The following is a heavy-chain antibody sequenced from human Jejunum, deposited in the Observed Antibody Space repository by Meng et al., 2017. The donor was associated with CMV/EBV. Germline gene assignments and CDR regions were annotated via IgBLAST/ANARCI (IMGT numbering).Heavy chain of an antibody. CDR3: VKDTTPDSGFNFDR. V-gene: IGHV3-21*04. D-gene: IGHD1-1*01. CDR2: ITSKSKYI. Sequence: GFSFSDYDMQWVRQAPGKGLEWVASITSKSKYIYYLDSVKGRFTISRDNAKKSVYLQMNGLKIEDTAVYYCVKDTTPDSGFNFDRWGQGTLVTVSS. CDR1: GFSFSDYD. J-gene: IGHJ4*02.